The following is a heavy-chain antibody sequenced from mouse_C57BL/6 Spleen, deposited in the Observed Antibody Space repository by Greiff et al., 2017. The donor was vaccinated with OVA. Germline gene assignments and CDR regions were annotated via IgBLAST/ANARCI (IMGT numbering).Heavy chain of an antibody. Sequence: QVQLQQSGAELVKPGASVKISCKASGYAFSSYWMNWVKQRPGKGLEWIGQLYPGDGAPYYNGKFKGKATLTADKSSSTAYMQLSSLTSEDSAVYFCAREGTTVVRYYYAMDYWGQGTSVTVSS. CDR2: LYPGDGAP. CDR1: GYAFSSYW. CDR3: AREGTTVVRYYYAMDY. V-gene: IGHV1-80*01. D-gene: IGHD1-1*01. J-gene: IGHJ4*01.